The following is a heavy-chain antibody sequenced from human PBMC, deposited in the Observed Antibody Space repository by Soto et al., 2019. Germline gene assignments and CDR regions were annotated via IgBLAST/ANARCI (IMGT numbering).Heavy chain of an antibody. CDR3: ARGHTIFGVVISVYYYYGMDG. J-gene: IGHJ6*02. CDR1: GYTFTSYD. Sequence: QVQLVQSGAEVKKPGASVKVSCKASGYTFTSYDINWVRQATGQGLEWMGWMNPNSGNTGYAQKFQGRVTMTRNTSISTAYMELSSVRSEDTAVCYSARGHTIFGVVISVYYYYGMDGGGRGNPVTV. D-gene: IGHD3-3*01. V-gene: IGHV1-8*01. CDR2: MNPNSGNT.